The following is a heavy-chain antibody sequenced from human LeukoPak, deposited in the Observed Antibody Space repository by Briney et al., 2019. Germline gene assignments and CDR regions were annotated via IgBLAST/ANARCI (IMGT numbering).Heavy chain of an antibody. J-gene: IGHJ3*02. CDR2: FYTTGST. CDR1: GGSISSYY. Sequence: PSETLSLTCTVSGGSISSYYWSWIRQPAGKGLEWIGRFYTTGSTNYNPSLESRVTMSVDTSKNQFSLKLSSVTAADTAVYYCARALPDYDILTGYYMGSAFDIWGQGTMVTVSS. V-gene: IGHV4-4*07. CDR3: ARALPDYDILTGYYMGSAFDI. D-gene: IGHD3-9*01.